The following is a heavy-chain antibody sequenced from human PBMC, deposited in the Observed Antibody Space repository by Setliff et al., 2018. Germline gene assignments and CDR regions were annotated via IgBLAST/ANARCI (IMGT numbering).Heavy chain of an antibody. D-gene: IGHD3-16*01. J-gene: IGHJ6*03. Sequence: ASVKVSCKTSGYSFTDFYIHWVRHAPGHGLEWLGRLNPRTGGTNLPQRFQGRVTMTRDTSMKTAFLEMSGLTSDDTAIFYCAKGGGRLSISQSYFHMDVWGAGTAVTVSS. CDR3: AKGGGRLSISQSYFHMDV. CDR1: GYSFTDFY. CDR2: LNPRTGGT. V-gene: IGHV1-2*06.